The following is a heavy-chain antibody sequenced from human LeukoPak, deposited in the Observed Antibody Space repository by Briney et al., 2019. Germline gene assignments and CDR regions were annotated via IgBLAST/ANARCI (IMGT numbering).Heavy chain of an antibody. Sequence: GGSLRLSCAAYGFTFSSYSMHWVRQAPGKGLEWVAVLSYDGSNEYYTDSVKGRFTISRDNSKNTLLLQMNSLRIEDTAEYYCARDAPSPGAAHSSSYYFDYWGQGTLVTVSS. V-gene: IGHV3-30-3*01. J-gene: IGHJ4*02. CDR3: ARDAPSPGAAHSSSYYFDY. CDR1: GFTFSSYS. CDR2: LSYDGSNE. D-gene: IGHD6-13*01.